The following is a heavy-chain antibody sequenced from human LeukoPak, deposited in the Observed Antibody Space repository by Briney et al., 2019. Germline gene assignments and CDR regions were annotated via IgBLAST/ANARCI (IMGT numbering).Heavy chain of an antibody. Sequence: ASETLSLTCAVYGGSFSGYYWSWIRQPPGKGLEWIGEINHSGSTNYNPSLKSRVTISVDTSKNQFSLQLNSVTPEDTAVYYCARDSSSGFPYYYYYYYMDVWGKGTTVTVSS. CDR2: INHSGST. CDR1: GGSFSGYY. CDR3: ARDSSSGFPYYYYYYYMDV. V-gene: IGHV4-34*01. J-gene: IGHJ6*03. D-gene: IGHD6-13*01.